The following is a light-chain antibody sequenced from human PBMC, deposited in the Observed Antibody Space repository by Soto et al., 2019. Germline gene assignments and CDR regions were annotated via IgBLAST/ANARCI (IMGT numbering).Light chain of an antibody. Sequence: DIQMTQSPSTLSASVGDRVTITCRASQSISSWLAWYQQKPGKAPNLLIYKASILESRVPLRFSGRASGTEFTLTISSRQPDDSTTYYCQQYNNYPVAFGQGTKVEIK. V-gene: IGKV1-5*03. CDR3: QQYNNYPVA. CDR1: QSISSW. CDR2: KAS. J-gene: IGKJ1*01.